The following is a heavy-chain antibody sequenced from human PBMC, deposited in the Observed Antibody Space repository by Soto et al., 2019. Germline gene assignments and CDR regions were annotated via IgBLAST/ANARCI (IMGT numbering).Heavy chain of an antibody. CDR2: ISGSGGST. V-gene: IGHV3-23*01. J-gene: IGHJ4*02. CDR3: AKGLLWFGEIED. Sequence: GVSLRLSCAASGFTFIRYAMSWVRQAPGTGLEWVSAISGSGGSTYYADSVKGRFTISRDNSKNTLYLQMNSLRAEDTAVYYRAKGLLWFGEIEDWGQGT. CDR1: GFTFIRYA. D-gene: IGHD3-10*01.